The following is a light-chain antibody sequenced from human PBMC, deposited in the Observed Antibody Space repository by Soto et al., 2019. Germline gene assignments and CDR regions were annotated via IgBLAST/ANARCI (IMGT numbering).Light chain of an antibody. J-gene: IGKJ5*01. CDR3: QQYNNWPPIT. CDR2: AAS. V-gene: IGKV3-15*01. Sequence: EIVMTQSPAALSVSPGERATLSCRASQNVRSNLAWYQQKPGQAPRLLIYAASTRATGIPARFSGSGSGTEFTLTISSLQSEDFAVYFCQQYNNWPPITFGQGTRLEIK. CDR1: QNVRSN.